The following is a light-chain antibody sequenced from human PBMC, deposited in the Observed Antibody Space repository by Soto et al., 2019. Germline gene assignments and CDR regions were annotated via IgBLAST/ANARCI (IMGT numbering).Light chain of an antibody. CDR1: SDDIGTYNY. CDR2: EVD. J-gene: IGLJ2*01. CDR3: SSFVHKNNLI. Sequence: QSVLTQPLSASGSPGQTVTISCTGTSDDIGTYNYVSWYQQHAGSVPRLIIFEVDKRPSGVPTRFSGSKSGNTASLTISGLRAEDEADYYCSSFVHKNNLIFGGGTQLTVL. V-gene: IGLV2-8*01.